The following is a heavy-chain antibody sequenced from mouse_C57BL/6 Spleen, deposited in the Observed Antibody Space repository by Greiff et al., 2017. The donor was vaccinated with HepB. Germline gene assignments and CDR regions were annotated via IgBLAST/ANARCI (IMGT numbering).Heavy chain of an antibody. J-gene: IGHJ2*01. CDR1: GYTFTDYE. Sequence: QVQLKQSGAELVRPGASVTLSCKASGYTFTDYEMHWVKQTPVHGLEWIGAIDPETGGTAYNQKFKGKAILTADKSSSTAYMELRSLTSEDSAVYYCTRRGWLPFDYWGQGTTLTVSS. CDR3: TRRGWLPFDY. V-gene: IGHV1-15*01. CDR2: IDPETGGT. D-gene: IGHD2-3*01.